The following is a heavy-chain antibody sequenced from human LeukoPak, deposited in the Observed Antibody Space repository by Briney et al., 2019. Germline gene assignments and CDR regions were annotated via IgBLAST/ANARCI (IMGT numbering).Heavy chain of an antibody. CDR2: INTGNGNI. J-gene: IGHJ4*02. D-gene: IGHD3-10*01. CDR3: ARRCSGKNCNGRYYFDY. CDR1: GYIFNNYA. Sequence: ASVKVSCKTSGYIFNNYAMHWVRQAPGQRLEWMGWINTGNGNIRYSQDFQGRVTITRDTSATTVYMDLSSPRYEDTAVYYCARRCSGKNCNGRYYFDYWGQGTLVTVSS. V-gene: IGHV1-3*03.